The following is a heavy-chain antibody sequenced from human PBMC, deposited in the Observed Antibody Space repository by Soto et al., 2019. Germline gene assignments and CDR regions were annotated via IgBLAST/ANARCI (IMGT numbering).Heavy chain of an antibody. CDR3: ARKHDDYLGGFNWFDP. Sequence: QVQLVQSGAEVKKPGASVKVSCKASGYTFTSHKINWVRQATGQGLERMGWIDPDSGKTAYVQKFQGRVTMTRNTSIGTAYMELNSLRSEDTAMYYCARKHDDYLGGFNWFDPWGQGTLVNVSS. D-gene: IGHD3-3*01. CDR1: GYTFTSHK. V-gene: IGHV1-8*01. J-gene: IGHJ5*02. CDR2: IDPDSGKT.